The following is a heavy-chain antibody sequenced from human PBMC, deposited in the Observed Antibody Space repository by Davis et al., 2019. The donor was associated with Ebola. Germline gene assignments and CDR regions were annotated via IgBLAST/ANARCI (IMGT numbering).Heavy chain of an antibody. V-gene: IGHV1-2*02. CDR3: ARESDAVGASTTDDAFDV. CDR1: GYNFRAYG. D-gene: IGHD1-26*01. CDR2: INPNTGGT. Sequence: ASVKVSCKASGYNFRAYGITWVRQAPGQGLEWLGWINPNTGGTAYAQKFQGRVTMTRDTSISTAYMDLSRLTSDDTAVYFCARESDAVGASTTDDAFDVWGQGTLVTVPS. J-gene: IGHJ3*01.